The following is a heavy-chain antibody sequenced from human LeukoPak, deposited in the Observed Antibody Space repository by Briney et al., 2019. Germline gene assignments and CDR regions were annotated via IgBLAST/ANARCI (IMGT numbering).Heavy chain of an antibody. Sequence: VSVKVSCKASGYTFTSYAMHWVRQAPGQRLEWMGWINAGNGNTKYSQEFQGRVTITRDTSASTAYMELSSLRSEDMAVYYCARERNGDYSIDYWGQGTLVTVSS. CDR2: INAGNGNT. J-gene: IGHJ4*02. D-gene: IGHD4-11*01. CDR1: GYTFTSYA. V-gene: IGHV1-3*03. CDR3: ARERNGDYSIDY.